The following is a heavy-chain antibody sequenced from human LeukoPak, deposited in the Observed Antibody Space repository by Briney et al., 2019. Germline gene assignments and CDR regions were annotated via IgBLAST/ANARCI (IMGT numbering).Heavy chain of an antibody. J-gene: IGHJ6*02. D-gene: IGHD4-17*01. Sequence: PGGSLRLSCAPSGFTFSGSAIHWVPHASEKGLEWVGHIRSKANNHTTEYAALVKGRFTISRDDPKNTAYLQMNSLKTEDTAVHYCTSPIHYGDYDYLYGTDVWGQGTTVTVSS. CDR2: IRSKANNHTT. CDR3: TSPIHYGDYDYLYGTDV. V-gene: IGHV3-73*01. CDR1: GFTFSGSA.